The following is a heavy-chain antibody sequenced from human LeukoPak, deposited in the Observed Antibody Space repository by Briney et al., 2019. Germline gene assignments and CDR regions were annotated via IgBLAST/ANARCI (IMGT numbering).Heavy chain of an antibody. D-gene: IGHD3-3*02. V-gene: IGHV3-23*01. CDR3: AKASWVSSADAVL. J-gene: IGHJ4*02. CDR1: GFTFSSYA. Sequence: GGSLRLSCAASGFTFSSYAMSWVRQAPVRGLEWVSSLRVDGVTFYADSVKGRFTLSRDESRNTVYLQMNNLRVEDTALYFCAKASWVSSADAVLWGQGTLVTVSS. CDR2: LRVDGVT.